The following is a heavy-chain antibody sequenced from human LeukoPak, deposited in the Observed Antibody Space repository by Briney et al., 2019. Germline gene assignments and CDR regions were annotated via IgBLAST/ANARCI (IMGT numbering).Heavy chain of an antibody. Sequence: SETLSLTCAVYGGSFSGYYWSWIRQPPGKGLEWIGEINHSGSTNYNPSLKSRVTISVDTSKNQFSLKLSSVTAADTAVYYFARDHGGLDYWGQGTVVTVSS. CDR2: INHSGST. J-gene: IGHJ4*02. CDR1: GGSFSGYY. V-gene: IGHV4-34*01. CDR3: ARDHGGLDY.